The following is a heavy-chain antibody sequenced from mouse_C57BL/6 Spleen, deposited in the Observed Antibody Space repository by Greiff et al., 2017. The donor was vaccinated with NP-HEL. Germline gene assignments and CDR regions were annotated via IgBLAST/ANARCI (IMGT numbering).Heavy chain of an antibody. Sequence: QVQLQQSGAELAKPGASVKLSCKASGYTFTSYWMHWVKQRPGQGLEWIGYINPSSGYTKYNQKFKDKATLTADKSSSTAYMQLSSLTSEDSAVYDCARRIPITTVVDYFDYWGQGTTVTVSS. J-gene: IGHJ2*01. D-gene: IGHD1-1*01. V-gene: IGHV1-7*01. CDR1: GYTFTSYW. CDR2: INPSSGYT. CDR3: ARRIPITTVVDYFDY.